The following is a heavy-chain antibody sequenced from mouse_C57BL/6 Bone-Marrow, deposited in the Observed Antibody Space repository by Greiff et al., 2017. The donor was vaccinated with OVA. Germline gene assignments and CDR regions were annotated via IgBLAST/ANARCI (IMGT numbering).Heavy chain of an antibody. J-gene: IGHJ2*01. V-gene: IGHV5-9-1*02. D-gene: IGHD2-2*01. CDR2: ISSGGDYI. CDR3: TRAGMVTTNYYFDY. Sequence: EVKVVESGEGLVKPGGSLKLSCAASGFTFSSYAMSWVRQTPEKRLEWVAYISSGGDYIYYADTVKGRFTISRDNARNTLYLQMSSLKSEDTAMYYCTRAGMVTTNYYFDYWGQGTTLTASS. CDR1: GFTFSSYA.